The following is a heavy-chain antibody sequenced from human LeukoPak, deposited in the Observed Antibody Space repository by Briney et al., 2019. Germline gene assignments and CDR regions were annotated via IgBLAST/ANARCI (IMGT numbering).Heavy chain of an antibody. CDR2: IHFSETT. Sequence: PLETLSLTCTASGGSISSSYRSWFRQPAGKGLEWIGRIHFSETTNNNPSLKGRVTLSLDTSKNRFSLNITSVTAADTAVYYCARGGFAPLDLWGQGILVTVSS. J-gene: IGHJ5*02. CDR3: ARGGFAPLDL. CDR1: GGSISSSY. V-gene: IGHV4-4*07. D-gene: IGHD3-16*01.